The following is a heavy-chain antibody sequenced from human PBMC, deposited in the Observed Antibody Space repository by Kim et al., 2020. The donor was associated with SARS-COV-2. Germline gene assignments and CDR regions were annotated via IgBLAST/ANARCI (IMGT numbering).Heavy chain of an antibody. Sequence: GGSLRLSCAASGFTFSSYAMHWVRQAPGKGLEWVAVISYDGSNKYYVDSVKGRFTISRDNSKNTLYLQMNSLRAEDTAVYYCARGSGYDYIWGSYLHGRMDVWGQGPTVTVSS. CDR1: GFTFSSYA. CDR2: ISYDGSNK. CDR3: ARGSGYDYIWGSYLHGRMDV. V-gene: IGHV3-30*04. D-gene: IGHD3-16*02. J-gene: IGHJ6*02.